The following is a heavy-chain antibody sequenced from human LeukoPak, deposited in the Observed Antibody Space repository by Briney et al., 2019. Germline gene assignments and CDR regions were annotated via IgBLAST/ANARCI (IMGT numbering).Heavy chain of an antibody. D-gene: IGHD3-22*01. J-gene: IGHJ3*02. Sequence: PSETLSLTCTVSGDSISSSSYYCGWIRQPPGKGLEWIGSIYYSGSTYYNPSLKSRVTISGDTSKNQFSLKVSSVTATDTAVYYCARYSSGQWNAFDIWGQGTMVTVSS. CDR1: GDSISSSSYY. CDR3: ARYSSGQWNAFDI. V-gene: IGHV4-39*01. CDR2: IYYSGST.